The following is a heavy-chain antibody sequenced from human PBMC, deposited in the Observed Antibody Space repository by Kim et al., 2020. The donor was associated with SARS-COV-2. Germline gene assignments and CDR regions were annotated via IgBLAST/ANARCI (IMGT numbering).Heavy chain of an antibody. D-gene: IGHD4-17*01. V-gene: IGHV3-23*01. J-gene: IGHJ6*02. CDR2: ISGSGYST. Sequence: GGSLRLSCAASGFTFSSYAMNWVRQAPGKGLEWVSVISGSGYSTDYADSVKGRFTISRDNSKNTLYLQMSSLRAEDTAVYYCAKRIHRNYGDDYGMDVWGQGTTVTVSS. CDR1: GFTFSSYA. CDR3: AKRIHRNYGDDYGMDV.